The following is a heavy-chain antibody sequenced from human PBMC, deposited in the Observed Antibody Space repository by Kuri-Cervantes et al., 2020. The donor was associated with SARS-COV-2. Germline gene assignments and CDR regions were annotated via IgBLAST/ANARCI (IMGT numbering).Heavy chain of an antibody. CDR1: GGYFSGYY. CDR3: ARVDYIWGSYRPNWFDP. J-gene: IGHJ5*02. V-gene: IGHV4-34*01. Sequence: SQTFALTCAVYGGYFSGYYWSWIRQPPGKGLEWIGEIKHSRSTNYNPSLKGRVTISVDTSKNQFSLKLSSVTAADTAGYYCARVDYIWGSYRPNWFDPGCQGTLVTVYS. D-gene: IGHD3-16*02. CDR2: IKHSRST.